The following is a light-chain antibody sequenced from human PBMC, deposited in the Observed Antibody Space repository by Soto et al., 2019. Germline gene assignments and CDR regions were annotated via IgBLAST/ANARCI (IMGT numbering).Light chain of an antibody. Sequence: DIQLTQSPSPLSASVGDRVAITCLASQSISTYLNWYQQKPGKAPKLLIYDASSLESGVPSRFSGSGSGTEFTLTISSLQPDDFATYYCQQYNSYTWTFGQGTKVDIK. CDR3: QQYNSYTWT. V-gene: IGKV1-5*01. CDR1: QSISTY. CDR2: DAS. J-gene: IGKJ1*01.